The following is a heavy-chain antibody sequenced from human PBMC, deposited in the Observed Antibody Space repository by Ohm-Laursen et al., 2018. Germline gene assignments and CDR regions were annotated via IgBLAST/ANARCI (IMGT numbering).Heavy chain of an antibody. V-gene: IGHV1-18*01. Sequence: ASVKVSCNASGYTFTSYGISWVRQAPGQGLEWMGWISAYNGNTNYAQKLQGRVTMTTDTSTSTAYMELRSLRSDDTAVYYCARASSSIAVAGLDYWGQGTLVTVSS. J-gene: IGHJ4*02. CDR3: ARASSSIAVAGLDY. D-gene: IGHD6-19*01. CDR1: GYTFTSYG. CDR2: ISAYNGNT.